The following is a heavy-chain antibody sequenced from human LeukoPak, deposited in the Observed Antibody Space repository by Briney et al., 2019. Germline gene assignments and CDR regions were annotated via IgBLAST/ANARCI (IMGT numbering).Heavy chain of an antibody. J-gene: IGHJ4*02. CDR3: AKEQRIRHCSEGVCMEGYYFDY. CDR2: LSRGGGSA. CDR1: GFPFNMFA. Sequence: PGGSLRLSCTRSGFPFNMFAMNWVRDAPGQGLEGVSGLSRGGGSANYADSVKGRFTISRDPSKNTVFLQMNDLRHEDTAVYYCAKEQRIRHCSEGVCMEGYYFDYWGQGSLVTVSS. D-gene: IGHD2-8*01. V-gene: IGHV3-23*01.